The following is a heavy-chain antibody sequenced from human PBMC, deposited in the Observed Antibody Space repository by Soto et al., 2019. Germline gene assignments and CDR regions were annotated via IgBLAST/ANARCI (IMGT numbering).Heavy chain of an antibody. Sequence: QVQLVQSGAEVKKPGSSMKVSCKASGGTFSDFAFSWVRQAPGQGLEWMGGIMPIFGRPDYAQKFRGRVTITGDEFTSTAYVELGSLTSEHRALYYCATCLRMAGSATGNYYYGMDFWGQGATVPVPS. D-gene: IGHD6-19*01. J-gene: IGHJ6*02. CDR3: ATCLRMAGSATGNYYYGMDF. CDR1: GGTFSDFA. V-gene: IGHV1-69*12. CDR2: IMPIFGRP.